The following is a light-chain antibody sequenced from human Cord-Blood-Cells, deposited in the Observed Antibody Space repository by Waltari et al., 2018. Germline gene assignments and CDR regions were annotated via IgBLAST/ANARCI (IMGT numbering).Light chain of an antibody. CDR1: QDISNY. CDR3: QQYDNLPPLT. J-gene: IGKJ4*01. CDR2: DAS. Sequence: DIQMTQSPSSLSASVGDRVTITCQASQDISNYLNWYQQKPGKAPKLLIYDASNLETGVPSRFSGSGSGTDFTFTSSSLQPEDMATYYCQQYDNLPPLTFGGGTKVEIK. V-gene: IGKV1-33*01.